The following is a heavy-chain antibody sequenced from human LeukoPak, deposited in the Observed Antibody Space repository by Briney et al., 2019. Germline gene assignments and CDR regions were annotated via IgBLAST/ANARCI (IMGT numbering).Heavy chain of an antibody. J-gene: IGHJ6*03. Sequence: SSETLSLTCTVSGGSISSYYWSWIRQPPGKGLEWIGYIYTSGSTNYNPSLKSRVTISVDTSNNQFSLTLSSVTAADTAVYYCARHSMPRDIVVVPASPDKADPNYYYYYMDVWGKGTTVTVSS. V-gene: IGHV4-4*09. CDR2: IYTSGST. D-gene: IGHD2-2*01. CDR1: GGSISSYY. CDR3: ARHSMPRDIVVVPASPDKADPNYYYYYMDV.